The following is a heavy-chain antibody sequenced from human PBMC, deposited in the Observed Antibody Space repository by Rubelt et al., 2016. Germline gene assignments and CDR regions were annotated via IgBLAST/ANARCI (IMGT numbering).Heavy chain of an antibody. J-gene: IGHJ4*02. CDR3: ARSSSWYYFDF. CDR2: ISAYNGKT. CDR1: GYNFTTYG. Sequence: QVQLVQSGAEVKKPGASMKVSCKASGYNFTTYGIHWVRQAPGQGLAWMGWISAYNGKTTYAQKLKGRVTMTGDTSISTAYTELGRLVSDDTAVYCCARSSSWYYFDFWGQGTLVTVSS. D-gene: IGHD3-10*01. V-gene: IGHV1-18*01.